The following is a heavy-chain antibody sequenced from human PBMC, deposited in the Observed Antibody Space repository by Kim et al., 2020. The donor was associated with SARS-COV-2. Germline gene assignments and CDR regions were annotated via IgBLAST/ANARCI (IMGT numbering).Heavy chain of an antibody. CDR2: IDPDDPYV. J-gene: IGHJ6*02. CDR3: ARQEFYYGMDV. V-gene: IGHV5-10-1*01. D-gene: IGHD3-10*01. CDR1: GNSFASYW. Sequence: GESLKISCKVSGNSFASYWITWVRQMPGKGLEWMGRIDPDDPYVNYSPSFQGHVTISADKSIRTAYLQWKSLRASDTAMYYCARQEFYYGMDVWGQGTTVTVSS.